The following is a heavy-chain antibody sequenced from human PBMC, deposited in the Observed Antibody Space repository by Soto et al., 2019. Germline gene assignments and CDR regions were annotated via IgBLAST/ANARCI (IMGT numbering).Heavy chain of an antibody. Sequence: GESLKLSFKASGYNFISYWIAWVRQMPGKGLEWMGIIYPGDSDATYSPSFEGQVTFSVDKSITTAYLQWISLKASDTAMYYCARQAYFGSGTYYSDYWGQGTQVTVSS. CDR2: IYPGDSDA. CDR1: GYNFISYW. V-gene: IGHV5-51*01. D-gene: IGHD3-10*01. CDR3: ARQAYFGSGTYYSDY. J-gene: IGHJ4*02.